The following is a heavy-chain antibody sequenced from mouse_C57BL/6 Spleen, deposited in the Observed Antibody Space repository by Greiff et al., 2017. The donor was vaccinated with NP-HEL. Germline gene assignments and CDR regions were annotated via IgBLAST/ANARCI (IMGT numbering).Heavy chain of an antibody. J-gene: IGHJ2*01. CDR2: ISYSGST. Sequence: EVMLVESGPGMVKPSQSLSLTCTVTGYSITSGYDWHWIRHFPGNKLEWMGYISYSGSTNYNPSLKSRISITHDTSKNHFFLKLNSVTTEDTATYYCARDGGTGIDYWGQGTTLTVSS. V-gene: IGHV3-1*01. CDR3: ARDGGTGIDY. CDR1: GYSITSGYD. D-gene: IGHD4-1*01.